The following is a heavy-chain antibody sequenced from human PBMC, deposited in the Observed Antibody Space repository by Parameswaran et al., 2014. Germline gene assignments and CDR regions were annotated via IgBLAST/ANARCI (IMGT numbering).Heavy chain of an antibody. J-gene: IGHJ4*02. Sequence: RWIRQPPGKGLEWVSDISGSGATTYYADSVKGRFTISRDNSENTLYLQMNSLRAEDTAVYYCAKGGREATVTTLDYWGQGTLVTVSS. D-gene: IGHD4-17*01. V-gene: IGHV3-23*01. CDR3: AKGGREATVTTLDY. CDR2: ISGSGATT.